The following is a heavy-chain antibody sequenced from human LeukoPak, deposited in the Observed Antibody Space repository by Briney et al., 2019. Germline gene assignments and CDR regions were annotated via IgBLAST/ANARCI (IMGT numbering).Heavy chain of an antibody. Sequence: GGSLRLSCAASGFAFSAHWMQWVRQAPGKWLVCVSAISGSGGSTYYADSVKCRFTISRDDSKNTLYLQMNSLRAEDTAVYYCAKARRLRDPLLGYWGQGTLVTVSS. CDR3: AKARRLRDPLLGY. D-gene: IGHD7-27*01. CDR1: GFAFSAHW. CDR2: ISGSGGST. J-gene: IGHJ4*02. V-gene: IGHV3-23*01.